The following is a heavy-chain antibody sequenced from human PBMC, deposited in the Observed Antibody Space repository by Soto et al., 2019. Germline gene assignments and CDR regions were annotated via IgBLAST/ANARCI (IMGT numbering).Heavy chain of an antibody. J-gene: IGHJ4*02. CDR2: ISSRGSA. V-gene: IGHV4-61*08. Sequence: QVQLQESGPGLVTPSETLSLTCTVSGGTVSSGGYYWSWIRKPPGKGLEWIGYISSRGSANSNPSLKSRITISVDTSKNQCSLKLTSVTAAYTAVYYCAMAGNYRYFDAWCQGTLVTVSS. CDR1: GGTVSSGGYY. CDR3: AMAGNYRYFDA. D-gene: IGHD1-7*01.